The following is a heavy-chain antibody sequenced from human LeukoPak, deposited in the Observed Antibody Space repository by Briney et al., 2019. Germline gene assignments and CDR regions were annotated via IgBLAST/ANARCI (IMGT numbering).Heavy chain of an antibody. CDR1: GGSISSGDYY. V-gene: IGHV4-30-4*01. Sequence: PSETLSLTCTVSGGSISSGDYYWSWIRQPPGKGLEWIGYIYYSGSTYYNPSLKSRVTISVDTSKNQLSLKLSSVTAADTAVYYCARGDIVVVPAAPYFDYWGQGTLVPSPQ. CDR3: ARGDIVVVPAAPYFDY. CDR2: IYYSGST. D-gene: IGHD2-2*01. J-gene: IGHJ4*02.